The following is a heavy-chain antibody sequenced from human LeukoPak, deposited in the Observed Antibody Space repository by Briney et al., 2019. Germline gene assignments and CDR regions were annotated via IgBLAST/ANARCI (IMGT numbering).Heavy chain of an antibody. V-gene: IGHV4-59*08. D-gene: IGHD3-16*02. Sequence: SETLSLTCTVSGGSINSYYWSWIRQPPGKGLEWIGDIYYSGSPDYSPSLKSRVTISVATSKTQFSLKLSSVTAADTAVYYCASPRGYYDYVWGSYRLDAFDIWGQGTMVTVSS. J-gene: IGHJ3*02. CDR3: ASPRGYYDYVWGSYRLDAFDI. CDR1: GGSINSYY. CDR2: IYYSGSP.